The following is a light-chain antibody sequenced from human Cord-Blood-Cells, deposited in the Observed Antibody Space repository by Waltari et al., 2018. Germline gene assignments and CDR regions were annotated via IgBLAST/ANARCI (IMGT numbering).Light chain of an antibody. CDR1: QSISSW. V-gene: IGKV1-5*03. J-gene: IGKJ2*01. Sequence: DIQMTQSPSTLSASVGDRVTITCRASQSISSWLAWYQQKPWKDPKHLCYKASRLESGVTLRFSGSGAGTEFTLTISSLQPDDFATDYCQQYNSYYPFGQGTKLEIK. CDR2: KAS. CDR3: QQYNSYYP.